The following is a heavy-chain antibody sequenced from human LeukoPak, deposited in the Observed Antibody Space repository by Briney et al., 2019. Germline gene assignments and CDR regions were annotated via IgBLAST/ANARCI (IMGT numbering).Heavy chain of an antibody. V-gene: IGHV4-30-2*01. J-gene: IGHJ5*02. CDR3: ARGTDYYDSSGYYGGWFDP. D-gene: IGHD3-22*01. CDR2: IYQSGST. Sequence: SQTLSLTCAVSGGSISSGGYSWSWIRQPPGKGLEWIGYIYQSGSTYYNPSLKSRVTISVDRSKNQSSLKLSSVTAADTAVYYCARGTDYYDSSGYYGGWFDPWGQGTLVTVSS. CDR1: GGSISSGGYS.